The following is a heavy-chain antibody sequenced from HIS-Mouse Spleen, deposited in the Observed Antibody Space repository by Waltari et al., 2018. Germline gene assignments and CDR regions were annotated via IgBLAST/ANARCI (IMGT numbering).Heavy chain of an antibody. Sequence: QLQLQESGPGLVKPSETLSLTCTVSGGSISSRSYYWGGIRPPPGKGLEWHGSIYYSGSTYYNPSLKSRVTISVDTSKNQFSLKLSSVTAADTAVYYCAREIPYSSSWYDWYFDLWGRGTLVTVSS. J-gene: IGHJ2*01. V-gene: IGHV4-39*07. D-gene: IGHD6-13*01. CDR3: AREIPYSSSWYDWYFDL. CDR1: GGSISSRSYY. CDR2: IYYSGST.